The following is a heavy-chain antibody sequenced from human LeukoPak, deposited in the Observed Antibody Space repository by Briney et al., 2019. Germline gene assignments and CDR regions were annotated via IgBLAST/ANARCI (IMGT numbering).Heavy chain of an antibody. CDR2: IKQDGSEK. Sequence: PGGSLRLSCAASGFTFSSYWMSWVGQAPGKWLEWVANIKQDGSEKYYVDSVKGRFTISRDNAKNSLYLQMNSLRAEDTAVYYCARDPTNVPFDYWGQGTLVTVSS. CDR3: ARDPTNVPFDY. CDR1: GFTFSSYW. D-gene: IGHD1-14*01. J-gene: IGHJ4*02. V-gene: IGHV3-7*01.